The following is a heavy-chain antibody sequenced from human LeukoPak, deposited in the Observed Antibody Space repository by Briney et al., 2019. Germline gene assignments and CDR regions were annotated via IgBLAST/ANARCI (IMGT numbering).Heavy chain of an antibody. CDR2: MNPNSGNT. D-gene: IGHD2-8*01. CDR3: ARGLAYSTNGVCYTWYFDY. V-gene: IGHV1-8*01. CDR1: GYTFTSYD. J-gene: IGHJ4*02. Sequence: ASVKVSCKASGYTFTSYDINWVRQATGQGLEWMGRMNPNSGNTGYAQKFQGRVTMTRNTSISTAYMELSSLRSEDTAVYYCARGLAYSTNGVCYTWYFDYWGQGTLVTVSS.